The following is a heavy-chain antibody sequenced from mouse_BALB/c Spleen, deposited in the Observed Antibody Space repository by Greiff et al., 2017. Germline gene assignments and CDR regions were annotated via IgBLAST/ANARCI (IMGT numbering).Heavy chain of an antibody. Sequence: QVQLKESGPELVKPGASVRISCKASGYTFTSYYIHWVKQRPGQGLEWIGWIYPGNVNTKYNEKFKGKATLTADKSSSTAYMQLSSLTSEDSAVYFCARVDYDGAMDYWGQGTSVTVSA. CDR3: ARVDYDGAMDY. V-gene: IGHV1S56*01. D-gene: IGHD2-4*01. J-gene: IGHJ4*01. CDR2: IYPGNVNT. CDR1: GYTFTSYY.